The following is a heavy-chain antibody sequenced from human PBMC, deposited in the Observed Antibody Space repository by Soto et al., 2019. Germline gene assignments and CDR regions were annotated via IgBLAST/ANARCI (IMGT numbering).Heavy chain of an antibody. CDR2: IIPIFGTA. V-gene: IGHV1-69*06. CDR1: GGTFSSYA. CDR3: ARFGSISAGTESYHYYGMDV. J-gene: IGHJ6*02. Sequence: QVQLVQSGAEVKKPGSSVKVSCKASGGTFSSYAISWVRQARGQGLEWMGGIIPIFGTANYAQKFQGRVTITANKSTSTAYMELSSLTSEDTAVYYCARFGSISAGTESYHYYGMDVWGQGTTVTVSS. D-gene: IGHD3-10*01.